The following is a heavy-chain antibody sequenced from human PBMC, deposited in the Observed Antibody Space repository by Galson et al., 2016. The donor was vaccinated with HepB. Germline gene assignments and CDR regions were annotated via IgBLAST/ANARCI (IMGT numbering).Heavy chain of an antibody. CDR2: IGTAGDT. J-gene: IGHJ6*04. CDR1: GLTFSRCD. V-gene: IGHV3-13*01. D-gene: IGHD2-15*01. CDR3: ARGKFDCSGGTCPYYGMDV. Sequence: SLRLSCAASGLTFSRCDMHWVRQATGKGLEWVSAIGTAGDTYYPGSVRGRFTISRENSKNSLYLQLNSLTAGDTAVYYCARGKFDCSGGTCPYYGMDVWGKGTTVTVSS.